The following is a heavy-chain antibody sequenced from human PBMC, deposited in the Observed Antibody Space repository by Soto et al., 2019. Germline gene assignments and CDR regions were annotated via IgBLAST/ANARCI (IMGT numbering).Heavy chain of an antibody. CDR2: IYYSGST. V-gene: IGHV4-59*01. CDR3: ARDGLRGYYFDY. D-gene: IGHD3-16*01. J-gene: IGHJ4*02. Sequence: SETLSLTCTVSGGSISSYYWSWIRQPPGKGLEWIGYIYYSGSTNYNPSLKSRVTISVDTSKNQFSLKLSSVTAADTAVYYCARDGLRGYYFDYWGQGTLVTVSS. CDR1: GGSISSYY.